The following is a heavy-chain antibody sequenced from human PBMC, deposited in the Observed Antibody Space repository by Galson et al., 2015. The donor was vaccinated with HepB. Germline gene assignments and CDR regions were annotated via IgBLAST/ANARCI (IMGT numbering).Heavy chain of an antibody. CDR1: GGTFSSYA. J-gene: IGHJ6*02. CDR3: ASCPRVRVRGVNPGYYYYGMDV. D-gene: IGHD3-10*01. V-gene: IGHV1-69*04. Sequence: SVKVSCKASGGTFSSYAISWVRQAPGQGLEWMGRIIPILGIANYAQKFQGRVTITADKSTSTAYMELSSLRSEDTAVYYCASCPRVRVRGVNPGYYYYGMDVWGQGTTVTVSS. CDR2: IIPILGIA.